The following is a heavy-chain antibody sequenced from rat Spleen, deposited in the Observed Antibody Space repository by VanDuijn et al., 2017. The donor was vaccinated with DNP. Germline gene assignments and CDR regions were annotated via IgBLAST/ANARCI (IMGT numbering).Heavy chain of an antibody. CDR3: ARWSRYFDY. CDR1: GYSITRSY. CDR2: IRFGGNT. V-gene: IGHV3-1*01. J-gene: IGHJ2*01. Sequence: EVQLQESGPGLVKPSQSLSLTCSVTGYSITRSYRWNWIRKFPGNKMEWMGYIRFGGNTGYNPSLKSRISITRDTSKNQFFLQLNSVTTEDTATYYCARWSRYFDYWGQGVMVTVSS.